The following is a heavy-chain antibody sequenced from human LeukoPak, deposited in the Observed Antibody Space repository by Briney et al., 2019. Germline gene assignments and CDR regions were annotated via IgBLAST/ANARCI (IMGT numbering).Heavy chain of an antibody. D-gene: IGHD3-10*01. CDR2: ISWNSGSI. Sequence: GRSLRLSCAASGFTFDDYAMHWVRQAPGKGLEWVSGISWNSGSIGYADSVKGRFTISRDNAKNSLYLQMNSLRAEDTAVYYCARVWSYYGSGSYIYWGQGTLVTVSS. CDR3: ARVWSYYGSGSYIY. V-gene: IGHV3-9*01. CDR1: GFTFDDYA. J-gene: IGHJ4*02.